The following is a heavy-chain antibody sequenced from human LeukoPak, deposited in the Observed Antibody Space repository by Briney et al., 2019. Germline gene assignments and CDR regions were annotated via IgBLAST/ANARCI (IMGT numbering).Heavy chain of an antibody. D-gene: IGHD3-3*01. V-gene: IGHV1-69*04. J-gene: IGHJ5*02. Sequence: SVKVSCKASGGTFSSYAISWVRQAPGQGLEWMGRIIPILGIANYAQKFQGRVTITADKSTSTAYMELSSLRSEDTAVYYCARVIGDDFWSGYYTGYRNWFDPWGQGTLVTVSS. CDR2: IIPILGIA. CDR1: GGTFSSYA. CDR3: ARVIGDDFWSGYYTGYRNWFDP.